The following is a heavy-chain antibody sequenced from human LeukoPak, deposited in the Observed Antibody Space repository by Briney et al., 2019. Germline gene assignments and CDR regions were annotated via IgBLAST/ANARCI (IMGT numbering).Heavy chain of an antibody. CDR3: ARRSIAATFDY. CDR1: GFSLSTSGVG. J-gene: IGHJ4*02. Sequence: SGPTLVNPTQTLTLTCTFSGFSLSTSGVGVGWIRQPPGXXXEWLAVIYWNDDKRHSPSLKSRLTITKDTSKNQVVLTMTNMDPVDTATYYCARRSIAATFDYWGQGTLVTVSS. CDR2: IYWNDDK. V-gene: IGHV2-5*01. D-gene: IGHD6-13*01.